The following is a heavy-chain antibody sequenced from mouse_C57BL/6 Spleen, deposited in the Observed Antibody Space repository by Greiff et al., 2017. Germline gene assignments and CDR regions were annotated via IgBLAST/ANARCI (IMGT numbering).Heavy chain of an antibody. V-gene: IGHV7-3*01. CDR3: ARRYCGSVLDY. CDR2: IRNKANGYTT. D-gene: IGHD1-1*01. J-gene: IGHJ2*01. Sequence: DVQLVESGGGLVQPGGSLSLSCAASGFTFTGYYMSWVRQPPGKALEWLGFIRNKANGYTTENSASVKGLLTISRDNSQSILYLQMNARGAEDSATYYCARRYCGSVLDYWGQGTTVTVAS. CDR1: GFTFTGYY.